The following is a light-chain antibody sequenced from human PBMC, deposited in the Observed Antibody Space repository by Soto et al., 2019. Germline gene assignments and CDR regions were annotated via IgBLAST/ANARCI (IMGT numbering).Light chain of an antibody. V-gene: IGKV3-20*01. CDR1: QSVTSSS. CDR3: QQYGYSFWT. J-gene: IGKJ1*01. Sequence: EIVLTQSPGTLSLSPGERATLSFRASQSVTSSSLAWYQQKAGQAPRLLIYGASSRATGIPDRFSGSGSGTDFTLTISGLQPEDSAMYYCQQYGYSFWTFGQGTKVDIK. CDR2: GAS.